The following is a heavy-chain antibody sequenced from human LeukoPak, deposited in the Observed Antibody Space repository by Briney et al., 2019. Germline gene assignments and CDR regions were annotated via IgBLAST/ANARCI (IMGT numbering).Heavy chain of an antibody. CDR3: ARDSSEGDWFDP. CDR2: IYFSGST. CDR1: GGSISNYY. Sequence: ASETLSLTCSVSGGSISNYYWTWIRQPPGKGLEWIGYIYFSGSTNYSPSLKSRVTISVDRSKNQFSLKLSSVTAADTAVYYCARDSSEGDWFDPWGQGTLVTVSS. D-gene: IGHD6-19*01. J-gene: IGHJ5*02. V-gene: IGHV4-59*12.